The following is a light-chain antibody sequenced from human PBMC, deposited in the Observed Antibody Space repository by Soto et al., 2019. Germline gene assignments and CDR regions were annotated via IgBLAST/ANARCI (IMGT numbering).Light chain of an antibody. V-gene: IGLV2-23*01. CDR1: SSDVGSYNL. CDR3: CSYAGSSTFVV. J-gene: IGLJ2*01. CDR2: EGS. Sequence: QSVLTQPASVSGSPGQSITISCTGTSSDVGSYNLVSWYQQHPVKAPKLMIYEGSKRPSGVSNRFSGSKSGNTASLTISGLQAEDEADYYCCSYAGSSTFVVFGGGTKVTVL.